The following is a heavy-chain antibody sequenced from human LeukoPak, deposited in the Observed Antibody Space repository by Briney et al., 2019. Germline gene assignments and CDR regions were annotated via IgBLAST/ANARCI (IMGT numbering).Heavy chain of an antibody. D-gene: IGHD3-22*01. CDR2: ISYDGSNK. CDR3: ARAVGPSGYYAEDDY. CDR1: GFTFSSYT. Sequence: GGSLRLSCAASGFTFSSYTMHWVRQAPGKGLEWVAVISYDGSNKYYAGSVKGRFTISRDNSKNTLYLQMNSLRAEDTAVYYCARAVGPSGYYAEDDYWGQGTLVTVSS. V-gene: IGHV3-30-3*01. J-gene: IGHJ4*02.